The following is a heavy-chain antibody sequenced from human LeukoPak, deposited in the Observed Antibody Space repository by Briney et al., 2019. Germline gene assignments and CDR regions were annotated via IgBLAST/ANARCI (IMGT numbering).Heavy chain of an antibody. CDR2: IIPIFGTA. CDR1: GGTFKNYA. V-gene: IGHV1-69*13. CDR3: ARGEVPPHYFDS. Sequence: ASVKVSCKASGGTFKNYAISWVRQAPGQGLEWMGGIIPIFGTANYAQRFQGRVTITADESTTTAYMEVSSLRSEDTAVYYCARGEVPPHYFDSWGQGTLVTVSS. J-gene: IGHJ4*02.